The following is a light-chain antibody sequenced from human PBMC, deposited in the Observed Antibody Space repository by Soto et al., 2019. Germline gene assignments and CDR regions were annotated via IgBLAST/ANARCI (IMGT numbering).Light chain of an antibody. J-gene: IGLJ2*01. V-gene: IGLV1-51*02. CDR2: ENY. Sequence: QSVLTQPPSVSAALGQKVTISCSGSSSNIGNKYVSWYQQVPGTAPKLLIYENYYRASGIPDRFSGSKSGTSATLDITGLQTGDEADYYCGTWDSSLGGGVFGGGTKLTVL. CDR1: SSNIGNKY. CDR3: GTWDSSLGGGV.